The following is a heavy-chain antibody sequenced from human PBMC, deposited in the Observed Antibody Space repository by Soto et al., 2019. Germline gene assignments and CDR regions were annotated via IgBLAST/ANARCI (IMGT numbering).Heavy chain of an antibody. D-gene: IGHD3-9*01. CDR1: GFTFSDYE. J-gene: IGHJ5*01. Sequence: PGGSLRLSCAASGFTFSDYEMNWVRQAPGKGLEWVSYISSSGSRAYYADSVKGRFTISRENAKKSLYLQMNSLRSEDTAIYYCARETATTGYFNWLDSWGQGTLVTVSS. CDR3: ARETATTGYFNWLDS. V-gene: IGHV3-48*03. CDR2: ISSSGSRA.